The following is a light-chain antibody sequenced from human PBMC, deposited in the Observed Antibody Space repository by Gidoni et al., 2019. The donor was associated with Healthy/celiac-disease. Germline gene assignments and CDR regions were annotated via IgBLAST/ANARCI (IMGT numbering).Light chain of an antibody. Sequence: DIQMTQSPPPLSASVGDRVTLTCHASQEISNYLNWYQQKQGKAPKLLIYDASNLETGVPSRFSGSGSGTDFTFTISSLQPEDIATYYCQQYDNNPRGFTFGPGTKVEIK. CDR1: QEISNY. CDR2: DAS. CDR3: QQYDNNPRGFT. J-gene: IGKJ3*01. V-gene: IGKV1-33*01.